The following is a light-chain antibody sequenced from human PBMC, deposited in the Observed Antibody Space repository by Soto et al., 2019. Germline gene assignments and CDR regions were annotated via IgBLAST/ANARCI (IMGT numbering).Light chain of an antibody. Sequence: EIVLTQSPGTLSLSPGERATLSCRASQSVSSSFLAWYQQKPGQAPRLLIDGASTRATGIPDRFSGSGSGTDFTLTISRLEPEDFAVYYCQQYGDSPFTFGPGTKVDI. CDR1: QSVSSSF. J-gene: IGKJ3*01. CDR3: QQYGDSPFT. V-gene: IGKV3-20*01. CDR2: GAS.